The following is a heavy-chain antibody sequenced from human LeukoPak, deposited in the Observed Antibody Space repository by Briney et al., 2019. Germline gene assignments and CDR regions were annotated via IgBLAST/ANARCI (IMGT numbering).Heavy chain of an antibody. CDR3: ARDSVGIVGATNGCGY. Sequence: QPGRSLRLSCAASGFTFSSYAMHWVRQAPGKGLEWVAVISYDGSNKYYADSVKGRFTISRDNSKNTLYLQMNSLRAEDTAVYYCARDSVGIVGATNGCGYWGQGTLVTVSS. J-gene: IGHJ4*02. CDR2: ISYDGSNK. CDR1: GFTFSSYA. D-gene: IGHD1-26*01. V-gene: IGHV3-30-3*01.